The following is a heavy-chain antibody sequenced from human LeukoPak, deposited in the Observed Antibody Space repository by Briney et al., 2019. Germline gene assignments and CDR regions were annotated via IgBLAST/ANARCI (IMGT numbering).Heavy chain of an antibody. CDR2: ISGSGGST. J-gene: IGHJ4*02. CDR3: AKDRYLSIVGATGDY. Sequence: GGSLRLSCAASGFTFSSYAMSWVRQAPGKGLEWVSAISGSGGSTYYADSVKGRFTISRDNSKNTLYLQMNSLRAEDTAVYYCAKDRYLSIVGATGDYWGQGTLVTVSS. CDR1: GFTFSSYA. V-gene: IGHV3-23*01. D-gene: IGHD1-26*01.